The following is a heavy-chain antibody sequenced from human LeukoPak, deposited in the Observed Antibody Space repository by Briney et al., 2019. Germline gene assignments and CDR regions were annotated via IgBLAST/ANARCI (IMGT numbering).Heavy chain of an antibody. CDR1: GFTFSSYG. J-gene: IGHJ4*02. Sequence: GGSLRLSCAASGFTFSSYGMSWVRQAPGKGLEWVSAISDSGDGTFYADSVKGRVTISRDTPKNTLYLQVNSLRAEDTPLYYCAKDGTPWAFVYWGEGALVSVSS. V-gene: IGHV3-23*01. CDR2: ISDSGDGT. CDR3: AKDGTPWAFVY. D-gene: IGHD1-26*01.